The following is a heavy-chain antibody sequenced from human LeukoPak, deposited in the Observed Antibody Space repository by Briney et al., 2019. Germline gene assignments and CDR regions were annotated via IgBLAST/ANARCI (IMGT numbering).Heavy chain of an antibody. CDR1: GYSFTNYW. Sequence: GESLKISCKGSGYSFTNYWIGWVRQMPGKGLEWMGIIYPGDSDTRYSPSFQGQVTISADKSISTAYLQWSSLKASDSAMYYCARQAVRGVIRYYFDYWGQGTLVSVSS. CDR2: IYPGDSDT. J-gene: IGHJ4*02. CDR3: ARQAVRGVIRYYFDY. D-gene: IGHD3-10*01. V-gene: IGHV5-51*01.